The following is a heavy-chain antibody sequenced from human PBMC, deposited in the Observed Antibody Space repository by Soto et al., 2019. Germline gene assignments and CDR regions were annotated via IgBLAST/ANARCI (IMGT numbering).Heavy chain of an antibody. CDR3: ARDRHYYGSGSYSGWFDP. V-gene: IGHV4-30-4*01. D-gene: IGHD3-10*01. CDR1: GGSISSGDYY. Sequence: SETLSLTCTVSGGSISSGDYYWSWIRQPPGKGLEWIGYIYYSGSTYYNPSLKSRVTISVDTSKNQFSLKLSSVTAADTAVYYCARDRHYYGSGSYSGWFDPWGQGTLVTVSS. J-gene: IGHJ5*02. CDR2: IYYSGST.